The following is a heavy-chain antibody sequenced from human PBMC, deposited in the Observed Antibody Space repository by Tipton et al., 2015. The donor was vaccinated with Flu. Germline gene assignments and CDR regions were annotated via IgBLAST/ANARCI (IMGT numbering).Heavy chain of an antibody. J-gene: IGHJ4*02. D-gene: IGHD3-22*01. CDR3: ARGYYYDRTAKGAFGC. V-gene: IGHV3-53*01. CDR2: LYRGGTT. CDR1: GFTVSNNY. Sequence: VQLVQSGGGLIQPGGSLRLSCAASGFTVSNNYMSWVRQAPGKGLQWVSVLYRGGTTHYADSVKGRFTITRDESKNTRYLQMSSLRAADTAVYYCARGYYYDRTAKGAFGCWGQGTMVTVSS.